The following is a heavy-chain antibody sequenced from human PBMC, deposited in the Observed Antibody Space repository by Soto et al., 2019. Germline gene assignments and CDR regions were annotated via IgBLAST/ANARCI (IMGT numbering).Heavy chain of an antibody. Sequence: ASVKVSCKVSGYTLTELSMHWVRQAPGKGHERKGDFDPEDGETIYAQKFQGRVNMTEDTSTDTAYMELSSLRSEDTAVYYCATVTWSGTEYYFDYWGQGTLVTVSS. J-gene: IGHJ4*02. CDR2: FDPEDGET. V-gene: IGHV1-24*01. CDR3: ATVTWSGTEYYFDY. D-gene: IGHD3-3*01. CDR1: GYTLTELS.